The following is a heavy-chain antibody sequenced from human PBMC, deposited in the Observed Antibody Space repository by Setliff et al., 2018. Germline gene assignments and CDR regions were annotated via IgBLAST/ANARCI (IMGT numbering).Heavy chain of an antibody. CDR3: ARVPRFTDMRNAFDI. CDR2: IYYSGST. J-gene: IGHJ3*02. D-gene: IGHD2-15*01. CDR1: GGFISSGGYY. Sequence: SETLSLTCTVSGGFISSGGYYWSWIRQHPGKGLEWIGYIYYSGSTYYNPSLKSRVTISVDTSKNQFSLKLSSVTAADTAVYYCARVPRFTDMRNAFDIWGQGTMVTVSS. V-gene: IGHV4-31*03.